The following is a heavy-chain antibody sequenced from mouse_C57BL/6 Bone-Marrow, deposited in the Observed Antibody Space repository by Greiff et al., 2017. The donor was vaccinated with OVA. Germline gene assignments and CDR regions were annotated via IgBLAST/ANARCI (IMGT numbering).Heavy chain of an antibody. CDR2: IWRGGST. Sequence: QVQLQQSGPGLVQPSQSLSITCTVSGFPLTSYGVHWFRQSPGKGLEWLGVIWRGGSTDYNAAFISRPSITKDNSKCQVFFKMNSLQADDAAIDYYAKGTPIYYDEAMDYWGQGTSLTVSS. J-gene: IGHJ4*01. CDR3: AKGTPIYYDEAMDY. V-gene: IGHV2-5*01. D-gene: IGHD2-4*01. CDR1: GFPLTSYG.